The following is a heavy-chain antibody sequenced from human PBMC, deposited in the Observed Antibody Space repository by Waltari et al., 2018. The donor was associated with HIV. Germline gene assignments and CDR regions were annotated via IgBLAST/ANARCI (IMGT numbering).Heavy chain of an antibody. D-gene: IGHD3-10*01. Sequence: EVQLVESGGDLLKPGGGLSPPCEAPGFILNTAWRRGARQAPGKGLEWGGRIKTKGDGGATDYAAAVKGRFTISRDDSKNTVYLQMNSLKIEDTAVYYCTSEEDYGSGSHFDYWGQGTLVTVSS. CDR1: GFILNTAW. CDR2: IKTKGDGGAT. V-gene: IGHV3-15*01. J-gene: IGHJ4*02. CDR3: TSEEDYGSGSHFDY.